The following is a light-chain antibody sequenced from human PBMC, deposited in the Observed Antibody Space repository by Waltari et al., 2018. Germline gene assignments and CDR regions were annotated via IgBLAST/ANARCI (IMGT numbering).Light chain of an antibody. Sequence: EIVLTQSPATLSLSPGERATLSCRASESVSDYLAWYQQKPGQAPSLLIFDAANRASGIPARFRGSGSGTDFSLTISSLEPEDFAVYYCQQRGNWPPITFGQGTRLEVK. CDR3: QQRGNWPPIT. CDR2: DAA. V-gene: IGKV3-11*01. J-gene: IGKJ5*01. CDR1: ESVSDY.